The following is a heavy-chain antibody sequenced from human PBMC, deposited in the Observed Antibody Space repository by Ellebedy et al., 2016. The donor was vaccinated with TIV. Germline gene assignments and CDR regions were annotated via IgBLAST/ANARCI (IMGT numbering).Heavy chain of an antibody. CDR2: ISGSGGST. J-gene: IGHJ6*02. CDR3: AKDYHDSGTYVFFYYGMDV. Sequence: GESLKISCVASGFTFNYYAMSWVRQAPGKGLEWVSAISGSGGSTYYADSVKGRFTISRDNSKNTLYLQMNSLGAEDTADYYCAKDYHDSGTYVFFYYGMDVWGRGTTVTVSS. D-gene: IGHD3-22*01. V-gene: IGHV3-23*01. CDR1: GFTFNYYA.